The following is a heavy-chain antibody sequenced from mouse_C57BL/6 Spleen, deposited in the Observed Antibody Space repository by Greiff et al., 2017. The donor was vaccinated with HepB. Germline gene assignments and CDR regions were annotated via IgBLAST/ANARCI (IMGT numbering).Heavy chain of an antibody. Sequence: QVQLQQSGPELVKPGASVKISCKASGYAFSSSWMNWVKQRPGKGLEWIGRIYPGDGDTNYNGKFKGKATLTADKSSSTAYMQLSSLTSEDSAVYFCARFDYDVGYFDVWGTGTTVTVSS. CDR3: ARFDYDVGYFDV. V-gene: IGHV1-82*01. CDR2: IYPGDGDT. D-gene: IGHD2-4*01. J-gene: IGHJ1*03. CDR1: GYAFSSSW.